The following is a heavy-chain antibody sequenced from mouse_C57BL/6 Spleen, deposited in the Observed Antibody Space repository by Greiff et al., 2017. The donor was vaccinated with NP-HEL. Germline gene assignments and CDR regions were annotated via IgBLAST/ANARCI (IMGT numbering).Heavy chain of an antibody. CDR2: ILPGSGST. Sequence: VQLQQSGAELMKPGASVKLSCKATGYTFTGYWIEWVKQRPGHGLEWIGEILPGSGSTNYNEKFKGKATFTADTSSNTAYMQLSSLTTEYSAIYYCARSLGDGYYSAWFAYWGQGTLVTVSA. J-gene: IGHJ3*01. CDR3: ARSLGDGYYSAWFAY. V-gene: IGHV1-9*01. CDR1: GYTFTGYW. D-gene: IGHD2-3*01.